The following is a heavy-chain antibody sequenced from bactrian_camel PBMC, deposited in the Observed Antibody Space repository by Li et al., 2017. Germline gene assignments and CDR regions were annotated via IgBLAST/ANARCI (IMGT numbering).Heavy chain of an antibody. CDR2: IYTGNDNP. J-gene: IGHJ4*01. CDR1: RYMYDNGC. V-gene: IGHV3S40*01. D-gene: IGHD3*01. Sequence: DVQLVESGGGSVQAGGSLRLSCAASRYMYDNGCMGWFRQAPGKEREGVAAIYTGNDNPVYADSVKGRFTVSRDADKNMVNLQMNSLKPEDTGMYYCARGSGRIPCGLNPGRYSYWGQGTQVTVS. CDR3: ARGSGRIPCGLNPGRYSY.